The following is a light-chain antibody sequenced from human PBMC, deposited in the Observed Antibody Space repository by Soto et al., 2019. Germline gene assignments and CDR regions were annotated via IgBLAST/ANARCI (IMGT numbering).Light chain of an antibody. CDR3: SSLIRSNTWV. CDR1: NSDVGGYDY. V-gene: IGLV2-14*01. J-gene: IGLJ3*02. Sequence: QSVLTQPASVSGSPGQSITISCTGTNSDVGGYDYVSWYQHYPGKAPKLLIYQVNNRPSGVSSRFSGSKSGNTASLTFSGLQAEDEADYYCSSLIRSNTWVFGGGTKLTVL. CDR2: QVN.